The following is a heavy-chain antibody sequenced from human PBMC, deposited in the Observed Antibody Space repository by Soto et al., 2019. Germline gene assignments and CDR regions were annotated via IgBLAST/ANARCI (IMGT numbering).Heavy chain of an antibody. D-gene: IGHD2-2*01. CDR1: GFIFRSSV. V-gene: IGHV3-33*01. Sequence: QVQLVESGGGVVQPGRSLRLSCAASGFIFRSSVMHWVRQAPGKGLEWVALIWSDGSSKYYGDSVKGRFTISRDNSMNPLDLQMNSLRAEDTAIYYCVRDPTTVTPFWYFQHWGQGTLVTVSS. J-gene: IGHJ1*01. CDR3: VRDPTTVTPFWYFQH. CDR2: IWSDGSSK.